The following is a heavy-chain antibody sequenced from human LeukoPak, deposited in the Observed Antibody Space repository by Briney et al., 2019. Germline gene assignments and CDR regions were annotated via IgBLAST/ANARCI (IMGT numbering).Heavy chain of an antibody. V-gene: IGHV4-59*01. J-gene: IGHJ4*02. Sequence: SETLSLTCTVSGGSISSYYWSWIRQPPGKGLEWIGYICYSGSTNYNPSLKSRVIISVDTSKNQFSLKLSSVTAADTAVYYCARARDFWSGHDYWGQGTLVTVSS. D-gene: IGHD3-3*01. CDR3: ARARDFWSGHDY. CDR2: ICYSGST. CDR1: GGSISSYY.